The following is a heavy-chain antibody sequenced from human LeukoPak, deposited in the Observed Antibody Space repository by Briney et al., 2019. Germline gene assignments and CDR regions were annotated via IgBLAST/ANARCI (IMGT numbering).Heavy chain of an antibody. Sequence: SETLSLTCAVYGGSFSGYYWSWIRQPPGKGLEWIGEINHSGSTNYNPSLKSRVTISVDTSKNQFPLKLSPVTAADTAVYYCARRGIAAAGTIDYWGQGTLVTVSS. V-gene: IGHV4-34*01. D-gene: IGHD6-13*01. CDR1: GGSFSGYY. J-gene: IGHJ4*02. CDR2: INHSGST. CDR3: ARRGIAAAGTIDY.